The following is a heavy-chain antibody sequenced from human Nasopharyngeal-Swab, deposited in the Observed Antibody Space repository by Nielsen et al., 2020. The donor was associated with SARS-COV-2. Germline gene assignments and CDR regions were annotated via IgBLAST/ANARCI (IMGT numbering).Heavy chain of an antibody. CDR1: GLIFSASA. J-gene: IGHJ4*02. CDR2: IGDKDHNYET. CDR3: TTDFYFDY. V-gene: IGHV3-73*01. Sequence: GGSLRLSCAASGLIFSASAIHWVRQASGKGLEWVGRIGDKDHNYETTYGASVQGRFTISRDDSKNTAFLQMDSLKTEDTALYYCTTDFYFDYWGQGTLVTVSS.